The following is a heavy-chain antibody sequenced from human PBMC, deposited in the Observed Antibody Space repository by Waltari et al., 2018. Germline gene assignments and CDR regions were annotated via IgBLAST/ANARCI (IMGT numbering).Heavy chain of an antibody. CDR1: GFTFSNSW. V-gene: IGHV3-15*01. D-gene: IGHD4-17*01. J-gene: IGHJ4*02. CDR2: IKSKTDGGTT. CDR3: TTNEDYGDYGDY. Sequence: EVQLVESGGGLVTPGGSLRLSCASSGFTFSNSWISCVRQAPGKGLEWVGRIKSKTDGGTTDYAAPVKGRFTISRDDSKNTLYLQMNSLKTEDTAVYYCTTNEDYGDYGDYWGQGTLVTVSS.